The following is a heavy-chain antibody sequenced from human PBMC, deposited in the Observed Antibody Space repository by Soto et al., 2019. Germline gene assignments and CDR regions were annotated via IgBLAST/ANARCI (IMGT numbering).Heavy chain of an antibody. CDR2: IYYSGST. CDR3: ARQGYDSSGYYYPRDY. J-gene: IGHJ4*02. Sequence: QLQLQESGPGLVKPSETLSLTCTVSGGSISSSSYYWGWIRQPPGKGLEWIGSIYYSGSTYYNPSLKSRVTIAVATSKNQFSLKLSSVTAADTAVYYCARQGYDSSGYYYPRDYWGQGTLVTVSS. D-gene: IGHD3-22*01. V-gene: IGHV4-39*01. CDR1: GGSISSSSYY.